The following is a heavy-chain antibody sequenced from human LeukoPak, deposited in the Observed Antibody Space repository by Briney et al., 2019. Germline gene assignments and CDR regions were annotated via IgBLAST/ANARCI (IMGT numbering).Heavy chain of an antibody. Sequence: GGSLRLSCAASGFTFSSYWMHWVRQAPGKGLVWVSRINSDGSSTSYADSVKGRSTISRDNAKNTLYLQMNSLRAEDTAVYYCARPTYGDHYYFDYWGQGTLVTVSS. V-gene: IGHV3-74*01. J-gene: IGHJ4*02. D-gene: IGHD4-17*01. CDR2: INSDGSST. CDR1: GFTFSSYW. CDR3: ARPTYGDHYYFDY.